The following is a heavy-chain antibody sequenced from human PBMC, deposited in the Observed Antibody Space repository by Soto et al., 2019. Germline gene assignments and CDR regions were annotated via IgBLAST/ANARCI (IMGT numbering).Heavy chain of an antibody. J-gene: IGHJ6*02. Sequence: SVKVSCKASGGTFSSYAISWVRQAPGQGLEWMGGIIPIFGTANYAQKFQGRVTITADESTSTAYMELSSLRSEDTAVYYCARVNSRRKGYYYYGMDVWGPGTTVTVSS. CDR3: ARVNSRRKGYYYYGMDV. CDR1: GGTFSSYA. V-gene: IGHV1-69*13. CDR2: IIPIFGTA.